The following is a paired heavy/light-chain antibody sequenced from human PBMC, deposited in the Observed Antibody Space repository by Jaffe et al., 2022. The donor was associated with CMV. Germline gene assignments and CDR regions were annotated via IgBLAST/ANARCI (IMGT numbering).Light chain of an antibody. CDR2: END. Sequence: QSVLTQPPSVSAAPGQKVTFFCSGSSSNIGNNFVAWYQQLPGAAPKLLIYENDKRPSGIPDRFSGSKSGTSATLGITGLQTGDEADYYCGTWDSSLSAWVFGGGTKLTVL. V-gene: IGLV1-51*02. CDR3: GTWDSSLSAWV. J-gene: IGLJ3*02. CDR1: SSNIGNNF.
Heavy chain of an antibody. CDR2: VIPILNRA. Sequence: QVQLVQSGAEVRKPGSSVKVSCQASGGTFSNYAISWVRQAPGQGLEWMGRVIPILNRANYAQKFQGGVTITVDTSTATAYMEMRSLRFDDTAMYYCARDSIAVAGEVWYFDLWGRGTPVTVSS. J-gene: IGHJ2*01. V-gene: IGHV1-69*09. D-gene: IGHD6-19*01. CDR1: GGTFSNYA. CDR3: ARDSIAVAGEVWYFDL.